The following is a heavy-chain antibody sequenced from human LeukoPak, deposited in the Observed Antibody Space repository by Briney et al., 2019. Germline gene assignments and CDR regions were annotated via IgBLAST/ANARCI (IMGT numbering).Heavy chain of an antibody. V-gene: IGHV4-34*01. CDR2: INHSGST. D-gene: IGHD3-3*01. J-gene: IGHJ6*02. CDR3: ARERRFLEWLPQVPYYYYYGMDV. CDR1: GGSFSGYY. Sequence: SETLSLTCAVYGGSFSGYYWSWIRQPPGKGLEWIGEINHSGSTNYNPSLKSRVTISVDTSKNQFSLKLSSVTAADTAVYYCARERRFLEWLPQVPYYYYYGMDVWGQGTTVTVSS.